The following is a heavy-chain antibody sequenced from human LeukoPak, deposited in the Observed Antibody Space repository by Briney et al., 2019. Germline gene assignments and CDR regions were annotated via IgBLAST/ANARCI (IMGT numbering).Heavy chain of an antibody. CDR1: GFTFSSYA. Sequence: GGSLRLSCAASGFTFSSYAMHWVRQAPGKGLEWVAVISYDGSNKYYADSVKGRFTISRDNSKNTLYLQMNSLRAEDTAVYYCARVSTQFHGYYYYGMDVWGQGTTVTVSS. CDR3: ARVSTQFHGYYYYGMDV. J-gene: IGHJ6*02. D-gene: IGHD5-24*01. CDR2: ISYDGSNK. V-gene: IGHV3-30*04.